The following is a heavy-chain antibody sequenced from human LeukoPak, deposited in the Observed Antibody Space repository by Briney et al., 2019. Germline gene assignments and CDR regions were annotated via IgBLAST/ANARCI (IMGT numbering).Heavy chain of an antibody. Sequence: PGGSLRLSCAASGFTFSSYNMNWVRQAPGKGLEWVSFISSSGSYIYYADSVKGRFSISRDNAKKSLYLQMNSLRAEDTAVYYCASRHFENWGQGTLVTVSS. CDR1: GFTFSSYN. J-gene: IGHJ4*02. V-gene: IGHV3-21*01. CDR3: ASRHFEN. CDR2: ISSSGSYI.